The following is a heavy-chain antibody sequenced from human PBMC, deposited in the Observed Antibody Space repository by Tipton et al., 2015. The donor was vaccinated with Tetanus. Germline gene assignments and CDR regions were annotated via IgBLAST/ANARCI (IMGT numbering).Heavy chain of an antibody. J-gene: IGHJ5*02. D-gene: IGHD3-22*01. V-gene: IGHV4-31*03. CDR1: GGPITSGNYY. Sequence: TLSLTCTVSGGPITSGNYYWSWIRQHPGKGLEWIGYIFHSGSTYYNLSLKSRVVISVDTSKNQFSLKLGSVTAADTAVYYCARGAYSYDSSGYYYLLDPWGQGTLVTVSS. CDR3: ARGAYSYDSSGYYYLLDP. CDR2: IFHSGST.